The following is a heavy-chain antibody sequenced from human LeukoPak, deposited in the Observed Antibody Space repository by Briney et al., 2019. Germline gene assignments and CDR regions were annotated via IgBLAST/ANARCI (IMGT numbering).Heavy chain of an antibody. CDR1: GFDFSSNW. D-gene: IGHD3-3*01. J-gene: IGHJ4*02. Sequence: GGSLRLSCAASGFDFSSNWTHWVRHAPGQGLVWVSRIKGDGISTNYADSVKGRFTISRDIAKNTLYPQMNSLRAEDTGVYYCAKDHYWSIDYWGRGTLVTVSS. V-gene: IGHV3-74*01. CDR3: AKDHYWSIDY. CDR2: IKGDGIST.